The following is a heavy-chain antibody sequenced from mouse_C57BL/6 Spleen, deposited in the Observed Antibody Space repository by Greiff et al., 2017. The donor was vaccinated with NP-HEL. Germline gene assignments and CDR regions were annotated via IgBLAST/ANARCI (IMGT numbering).Heavy chain of an antibody. CDR1: GFTFSSYT. CDR2: LSGGGGNT. J-gene: IGHJ2*01. Sequence: DVKLVESGGGLVKPGGSLKLSCAASGFTFSSYTMSWVRQTPEKRLEWVATLSGGGGNTYYPDSVKGRFTISRDNAKNTLYLQMSSLRSEDTALYYCARITTGFDYWGQGTTLTVSS. D-gene: IGHD1-1*01. CDR3: ARITTGFDY. V-gene: IGHV5-9*01.